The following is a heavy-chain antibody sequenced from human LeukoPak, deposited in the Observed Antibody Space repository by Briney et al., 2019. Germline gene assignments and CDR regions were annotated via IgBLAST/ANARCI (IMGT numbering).Heavy chain of an antibody. CDR3: AKDGSDYGDYEAVDY. D-gene: IGHD4-17*01. Sequence: GGSLRLSCAASGFTFSSYAMSWVRQAPGKGLEWVSAISGSGGGTYYADSVKGRFTISRDNSKNTLYLQMNSLRAEDTAIYYCAKDGSDYGDYEAVDYWGQGTLVTVSS. V-gene: IGHV3-23*01. CDR1: GFTFSSYA. CDR2: ISGSGGGT. J-gene: IGHJ4*02.